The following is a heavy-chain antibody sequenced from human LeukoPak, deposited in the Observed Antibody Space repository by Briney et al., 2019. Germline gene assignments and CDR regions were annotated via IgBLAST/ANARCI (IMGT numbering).Heavy chain of an antibody. CDR3: AKGYCGGNTCYIHYFDY. Sequence: GGSLRLSCAASGFTVSNNHMSWVCQAPGKGLEWVSVIYTGGSTYYADSVKGRFTISRDNSKNTLYLQMNSLRAEDTAMYYCAKGYCGGNTCYIHYFDYWGQGTLVTVSS. V-gene: IGHV3-53*01. D-gene: IGHD2-15*01. CDR2: IYTGGST. CDR1: GFTVSNNH. J-gene: IGHJ4*02.